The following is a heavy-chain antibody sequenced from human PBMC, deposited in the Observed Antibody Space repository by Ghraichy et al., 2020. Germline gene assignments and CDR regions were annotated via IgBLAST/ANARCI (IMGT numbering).Heavy chain of an antibody. V-gene: IGHV3-49*03. J-gene: IGHJ6*02. CDR3: TRDDPPEAYCGGDCYTYYYYGMDV. Sequence: GESLNISCTASGFTFGDYAMSWFRQAPGKGLEWVGFIRSKAYGGTTEYAASVKGRFTISRDDSKSIAYLQMNSLKTEDTAVYYCTRDDPPEAYCGGDCYTYYYYGMDVWGQGTTVTVSS. CDR1: GFTFGDYA. D-gene: IGHD2-21*02. CDR2: IRSKAYGGTT.